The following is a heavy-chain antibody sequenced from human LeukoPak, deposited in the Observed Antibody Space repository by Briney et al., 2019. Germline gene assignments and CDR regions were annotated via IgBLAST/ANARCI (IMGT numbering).Heavy chain of an antibody. CDR3: ASALGGQGGH. D-gene: IGHD1-26*01. CDR2: IKNDGSST. CDR1: GFTFSRYW. J-gene: IGHJ4*02. Sequence: GGSLRLSCAASGFTFSRYWMHWVRRAPGKGLVWVSLIKNDGSSTTYADSVKGRFTISRDNAKNTLFLQMNSLRADDTAVYYCASALGGQGGHWGQGTPVTVSS. V-gene: IGHV3-74*03.